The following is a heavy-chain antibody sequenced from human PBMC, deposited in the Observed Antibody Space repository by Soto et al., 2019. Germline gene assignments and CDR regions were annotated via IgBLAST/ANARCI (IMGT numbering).Heavy chain of an antibody. CDR3: AMIEYSSGSDY. V-gene: IGHV1-69*13. CDR2: IFPIFGTT. Sequence: ASVKVSCKASGGTFSSYPITWVLQAPGQGLEWLGGIFPIFGTTNYAQRFEDRVTITADELTSTAYMELSSLRSEDTAVYYCAMIEYSSGSDYWGQGTLVTVSS. CDR1: GGTFSSYP. D-gene: IGHD6-19*01. J-gene: IGHJ4*02.